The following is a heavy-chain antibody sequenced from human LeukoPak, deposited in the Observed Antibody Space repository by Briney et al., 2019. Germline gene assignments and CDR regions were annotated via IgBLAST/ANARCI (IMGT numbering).Heavy chain of an antibody. J-gene: IGHJ5*02. CDR3: AIPYCGGDCSVS. CDR2: IKQDGSEK. D-gene: IGHD2-21*01. V-gene: IGHV3-7*01. CDR1: GFTFSSYW. Sequence: GSLRLSCAASGFTFSSYWMSWVRQAPGKGLEWVANIKQDGSEKSYVDSVKGRFTISRDNAKNSLYLQMNSLRAEDTAVYYCAIPYCGGDCSVSWGQGTLVTVSS.